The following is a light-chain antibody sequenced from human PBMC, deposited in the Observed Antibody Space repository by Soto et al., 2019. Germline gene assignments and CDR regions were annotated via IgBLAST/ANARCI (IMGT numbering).Light chain of an antibody. J-gene: IGKJ2*01. Sequence: EIVMTQSPATLSVSPGERATLSCRASQSVSSNLAWYQQKPGQAPRLLIYGASTRAIGVPARFSGSGSGTDFTLTISSLQSEDFAVYYCQHYNYWPYTFGQGTKVDIK. CDR1: QSVSSN. CDR3: QHYNYWPYT. V-gene: IGKV3-15*01. CDR2: GAS.